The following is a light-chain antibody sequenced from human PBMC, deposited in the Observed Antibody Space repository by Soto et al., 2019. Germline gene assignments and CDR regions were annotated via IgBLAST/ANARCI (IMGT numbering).Light chain of an antibody. J-gene: IGLJ2*01. CDR1: SSNIGAGYD. CDR2: GNS. CDR3: QSYDSSLSVV. V-gene: IGLV1-40*01. Sequence: QLVLTQPPSVSGAPGQRVTISCTGSSSNIGAGYDVHWYQQLPGTAPKLLIYGNSNRPSGVPDRFSGSKSGTSASLAITGLQAEDEADYYCQSYDSSLSVVFVGGTKVTVL.